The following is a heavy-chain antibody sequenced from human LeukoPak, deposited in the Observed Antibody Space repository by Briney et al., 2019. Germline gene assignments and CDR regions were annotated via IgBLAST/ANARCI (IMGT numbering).Heavy chain of an antibody. CDR1: GFTFSSYS. CDR3: ARGELWWPIEPDAFDI. D-gene: IGHD2-21*01. V-gene: IGHV3-7*01. J-gene: IGHJ3*02. CDR2: IKQDGSEK. Sequence: PGGSLRLSCAASGFTFSSYSMNWVRQAPGKGLEWVANIKQDGSEKYYVDSVKGRFTISRDNAKNSLYLQMNSLRAEDTAVYYCARGELWWPIEPDAFDIWGQGTMVTVPS.